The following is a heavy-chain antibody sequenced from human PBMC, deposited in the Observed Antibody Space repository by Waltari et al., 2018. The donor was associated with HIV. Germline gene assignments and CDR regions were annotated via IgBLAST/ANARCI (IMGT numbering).Heavy chain of an antibody. J-gene: IGHJ6*02. D-gene: IGHD3-10*01. V-gene: IGHV1-45*02. CDR1: GYTFTYRY. CDR3: ARSRDYGSGKDYDMDV. Sequence: QMQLVQSGAEVKKTGSSVKVSCKASGYTFTYRYLHWVRQAPGQALEWMGWITPFNGNTNYAQKFQDRVTITRDRSMSTAYMELSSLRFEDTAMYYCARSRDYGSGKDYDMDVWGQGTTVTVS. CDR2: ITPFNGNT.